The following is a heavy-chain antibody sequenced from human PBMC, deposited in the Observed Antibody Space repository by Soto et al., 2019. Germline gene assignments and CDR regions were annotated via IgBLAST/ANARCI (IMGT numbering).Heavy chain of an antibody. CDR1: GCSITDYA. Sequence: GGSLRLSCSASGCSITDYAMSWVRQAPGKGLEWVSSISDSGTKTFYGDSVKGRFAISRDTSKNTVYMQMNNLRAEDTALYYCAKDGIRKDDYWGQGTVVTVS. J-gene: IGHJ4*02. V-gene: IGHV3-23*01. CDR3: AKDGIRKDDY. CDR2: ISDSGTKT.